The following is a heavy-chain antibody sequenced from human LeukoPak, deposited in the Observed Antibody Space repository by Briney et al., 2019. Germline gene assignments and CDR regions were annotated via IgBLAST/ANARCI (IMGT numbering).Heavy chain of an antibody. Sequence: SETLSLTCTVSGGSVSDYYWSWIRQSPGKGLEWIGYIYYTETSYKPYLKSRVTISADTSKNQFSLKLYSVTAADTAVYYCATRKLGNDYWGQGTLVTVSS. J-gene: IGHJ4*02. CDR1: GGSVSDYY. CDR3: ATRKLGNDY. CDR2: IYYTET. V-gene: IGHV4-59*02. D-gene: IGHD7-27*01.